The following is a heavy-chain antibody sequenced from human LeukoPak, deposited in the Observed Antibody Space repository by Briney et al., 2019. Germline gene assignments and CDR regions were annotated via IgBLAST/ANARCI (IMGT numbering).Heavy chain of an antibody. V-gene: IGHV3-21*01. Sequence: PGGSLRLSCAASGFTFSSYSMNWVRQAPGKGLEWVSSISSSSSYIYYADSVKGRFTISRDNAKNSLYLQMTSLRAEDTAVYYCARVAEGVIGHFDYWGQGTLVTVSS. D-gene: IGHD2-21*01. CDR2: ISSSSSYI. J-gene: IGHJ4*02. CDR3: ARVAEGVIGHFDY. CDR1: GFTFSSYS.